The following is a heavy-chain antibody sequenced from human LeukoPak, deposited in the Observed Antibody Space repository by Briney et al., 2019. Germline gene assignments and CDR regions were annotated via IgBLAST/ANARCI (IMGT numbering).Heavy chain of an antibody. CDR2: IYYTGRT. Sequence: SETLSLTCTVSGGSITSSVHSWGWIRQPPGKGLEWTGTIYYTGRTYYNPSLQSRITISVDTSRNQFSLKLTSVTAADTAVYYCARANHYSDSGGYYYALDYWGQGTLVTVSS. J-gene: IGHJ4*02. CDR3: ARANHYSDSGGYYYALDY. V-gene: IGHV4-39*07. D-gene: IGHD3-22*01. CDR1: GGSITSSVHS.